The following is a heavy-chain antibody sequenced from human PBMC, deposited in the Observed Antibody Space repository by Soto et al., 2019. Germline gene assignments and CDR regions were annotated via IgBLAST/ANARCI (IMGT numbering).Heavy chain of an antibody. V-gene: IGHV1-69*13. Sequence: ASVKVSCKASGGTFSSYAISWVRQAPGQGLEWMGGIIPIFGTANYAQKFQGRVTITADESTSTAYMELSSLRSEDTAVYYCARAGIIVVVPAATPKDYYYYGMDVWGQGTTVTVSS. D-gene: IGHD2-2*01. CDR3: ARAGIIVVVPAATPKDYYYYGMDV. J-gene: IGHJ6*02. CDR2: IIPIFGTA. CDR1: GGTFSSYA.